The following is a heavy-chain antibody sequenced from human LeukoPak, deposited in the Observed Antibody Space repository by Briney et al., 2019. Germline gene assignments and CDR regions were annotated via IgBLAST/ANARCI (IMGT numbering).Heavy chain of an antibody. J-gene: IGHJ4*02. CDR2: ISYDGSNK. Sequence: GGSLRLSCAASGFTFSSYAMHWVRQAPGKGLEWVAVISYDGSNKYYADSVKGRFTISRDNSKNTLYLQMNSLRAEDTAVYYCARDFSQLLSLFDYWGQGTLVTVSS. CDR1: GFTFSSYA. D-gene: IGHD2-2*01. CDR3: ARDFSQLLSLFDY. V-gene: IGHV3-30-3*01.